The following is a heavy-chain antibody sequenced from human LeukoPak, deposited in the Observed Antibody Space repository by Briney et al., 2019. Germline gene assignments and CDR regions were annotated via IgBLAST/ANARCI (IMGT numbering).Heavy chain of an antibody. CDR2: IRYDGSNK. CDR3: AKLEVVPAASPDAFDI. V-gene: IGHV3-30*02. J-gene: IGHJ3*02. Sequence: GGSLRLSCAASGFTFSSYGMHWVRQAPGKGLEWVAFIRYDGSNKYYADSVKGRFTISRDNSKNTLYLQMNSLRAEDTAVYYCAKLEVVPAASPDAFDIWGQGTMVTVSS. CDR1: GFTFSSYG. D-gene: IGHD2-2*01.